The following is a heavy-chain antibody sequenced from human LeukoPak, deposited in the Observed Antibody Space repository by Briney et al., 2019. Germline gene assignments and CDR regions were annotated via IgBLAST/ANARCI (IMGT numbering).Heavy chain of an antibody. CDR2: ISSSSSYI. CDR1: GFTFSSYS. CDR3: ARDAEYYYGSGSYYAY. J-gene: IGHJ4*02. V-gene: IGHV3-21*04. D-gene: IGHD3-10*01. Sequence: TGGSLRLSCAASGFTFSSYSMNWVRQAPGKGLEWVSSISSSSSYIYYADSVKGRFTISRDNAKNSLYLQMNSLRAEDTAVYYCARDAEYYYGSGSYYAYWGQGTLVTVSS.